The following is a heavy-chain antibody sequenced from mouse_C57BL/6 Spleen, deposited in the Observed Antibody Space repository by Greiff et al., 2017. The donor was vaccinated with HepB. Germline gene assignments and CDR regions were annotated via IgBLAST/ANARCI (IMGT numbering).Heavy chain of an antibody. CDR3: ARQGYYCGRGSYWYIDV. V-gene: IGHV5-17*01. D-gene: IGHD1-1*01. CDR1: GFTFSDYG. Sequence: EVKLMESGGGLVKPGGSLKLSCAASGFTFSDYGMHWVRQAPEKGLEWVAYISSGSSTIYYADTVKGRFTISKDNAKNTLFLQMTSLRTEDTAMNYCARQGYYCGRGSYWYIDVWGTGTTVTVSS. J-gene: IGHJ1*03. CDR2: ISSGSSTI.